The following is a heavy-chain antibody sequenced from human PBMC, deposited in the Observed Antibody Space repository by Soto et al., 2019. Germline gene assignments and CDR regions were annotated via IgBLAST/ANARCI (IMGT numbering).Heavy chain of an antibody. Sequence: QVQLQESGPGLVKPSETLSLTCSVSGGSFSDYYWSWIRQPPGKGLEWIGYIYYSGTTKYNPSLTRRVTISVDTSKSQFSLKLSSVTAADTAIYYCARDQVHYANWYFDLWGRGTLVTVSS. CDR2: IYYSGTT. CDR1: GGSFSDYY. CDR3: ARDQVHYANWYFDL. D-gene: IGHD3-16*01. V-gene: IGHV4-59*01. J-gene: IGHJ2*01.